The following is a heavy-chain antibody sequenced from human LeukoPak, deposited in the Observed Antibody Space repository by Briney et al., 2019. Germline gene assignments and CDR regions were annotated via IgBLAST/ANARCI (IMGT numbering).Heavy chain of an antibody. CDR2: ISSSSTYI. CDR3: AKDRTVGASYWYFDL. V-gene: IGHV3-21*04. Sequence: KPGGSLRLSCAASGFTFSSYSMNWVRQAPGKGLEWVSSISSSSTYIYYADSVKGRYTISRDSSKNTLFLQMNTLRAEDTAVYYCAKDRTVGASYWYFDLWGRGTLVTVSS. J-gene: IGHJ2*01. D-gene: IGHD1-26*01. CDR1: GFTFSSYS.